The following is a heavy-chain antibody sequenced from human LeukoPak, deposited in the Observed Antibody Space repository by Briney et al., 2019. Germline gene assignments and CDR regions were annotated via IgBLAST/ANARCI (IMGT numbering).Heavy chain of an antibody. D-gene: IGHD2-2*01. CDR1: GGTFSSYA. J-gene: IGHJ5*02. CDR2: IIPIFGTA. Sequence: GASVKVSCKASGGTFSSYAISWVRQAPGQGLEWMGGIIPIFGTANYAQKFQGRVTITADESTSTAYVELSSLRSEDTAVYYCAREDGGICGVVPAATKTCPYNWFDPWGQGTLVTVSS. CDR3: AREDGGICGVVPAATKTCPYNWFDP. V-gene: IGHV1-69*13.